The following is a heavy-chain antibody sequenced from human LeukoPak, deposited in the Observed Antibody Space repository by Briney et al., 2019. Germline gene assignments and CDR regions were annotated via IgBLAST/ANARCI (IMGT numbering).Heavy chain of an antibody. CDR2: INPNSGGT. V-gene: IGHV1-2*02. CDR3: ARDRIRYFDWLFEAFDI. D-gene: IGHD3-9*01. J-gene: IGHJ3*02. CDR1: GYTFTGYY. Sequence: ASVKVSCKASGYTFTGYYMHWVRQAPRQGLEWMGWINPNSGGTNYAQKFQGRVTMTRDTPISTAYMELSRLRSDDTAVYYCARDRIRYFDWLFEAFDIWGQGTMVTVSS.